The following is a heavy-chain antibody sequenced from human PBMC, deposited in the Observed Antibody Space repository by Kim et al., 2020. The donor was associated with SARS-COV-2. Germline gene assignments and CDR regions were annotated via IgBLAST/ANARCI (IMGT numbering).Heavy chain of an antibody. CDR3: ARLPSDSSGDPTE. CDR2: IYYSGST. J-gene: IGHJ4*02. D-gene: IGHD3-22*01. V-gene: IGHV4-39*01. CDR1: GGPISSSSYY. Sequence: SETLSLTCTVSGGPISSSSYYWGWIRQPPGKGLEWIGSIYYSGSTYYNPSLKSRVTISVDPSKNQFSLKLSSVTAADTAVYYCARLPSDSSGDPTEWGRGTLVPVPS.